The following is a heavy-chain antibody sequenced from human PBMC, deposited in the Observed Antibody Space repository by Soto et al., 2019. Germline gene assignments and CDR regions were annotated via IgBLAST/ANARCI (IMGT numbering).Heavy chain of an antibody. D-gene: IGHD3-16*01. CDR2: VSIGGST. V-gene: IGHV3-23*01. Sequence: GGSLRLSCAASGFTFSSYAMGWVRQGRGKGLEWVAVVSIGGSTHYADSARGRFTISRDNSKNMLSLQMNSLTAEDTAVYLCAKRRRAVGHFDYWGQGALGAVAS. CDR1: GFTFSSYA. J-gene: IGHJ4*02. CDR3: AKRRRAVGHFDY.